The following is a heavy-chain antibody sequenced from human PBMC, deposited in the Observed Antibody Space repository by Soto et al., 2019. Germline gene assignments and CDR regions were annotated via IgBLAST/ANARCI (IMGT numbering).Heavy chain of an antibody. J-gene: IGHJ4*02. CDR3: ARDFPVDY. CDR2: IYYSGST. V-gene: IGHV4-31*03. CDR1: GGSISSGGYY. Sequence: SEALSLTCTVSGGSISSGGYYWSWIRQHPGKGLEWIGYIYYSGSTYYNPSLKSRVTISVDTSKNQFSLKLSSVTAADTAVYCCARDFPVDYWGQAALLTVSS.